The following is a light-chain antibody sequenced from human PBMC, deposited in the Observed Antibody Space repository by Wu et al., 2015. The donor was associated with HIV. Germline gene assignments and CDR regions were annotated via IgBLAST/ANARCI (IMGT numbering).Light chain of an antibody. CDR3: QQYNMWPPIT. V-gene: IGKV3-15*01. Sequence: EISMTQSPASLSVSPGGTATLFCRASQSVNSHLAWYQHKPGQAPRLLIYGASTRATGIPARFSGSGSVTEFTLTISSLQSEDSAVYYCQQYNMWPPITFGQGTRLEIK. CDR2: GAS. CDR1: QSVNSH. J-gene: IGKJ5*01.